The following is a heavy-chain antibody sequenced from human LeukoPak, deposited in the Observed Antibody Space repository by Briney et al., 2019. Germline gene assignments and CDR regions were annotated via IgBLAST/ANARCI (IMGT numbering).Heavy chain of an antibody. CDR1: GGSSTRGDYY. CDR3: ARSLGACSSSSCWYSFDY. CDR2: ISYSGNT. J-gene: IGHJ4*02. Sequence: TPSQTLSLTCSVSGGSSTRGDYYWSWIRQPPGKGLEWIGYISYSGNTYYNPSLKSRVTISLDTSKNQFSLILSSMTATDTAVYYCARSLGACSSSSCWYSFDYWGQGTLVTVSS. V-gene: IGHV4-30-4*01. D-gene: IGHD2-2*01.